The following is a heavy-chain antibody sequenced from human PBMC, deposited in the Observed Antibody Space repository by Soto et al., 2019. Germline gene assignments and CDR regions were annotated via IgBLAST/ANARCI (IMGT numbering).Heavy chain of an antibody. J-gene: IGHJ5*02. CDR3: ARPWGDLGNWFDP. V-gene: IGHV4-39*01. Sequence: QLQLQESGPGLVKPSETLSLTCTVSGGSISSSSYYWGWIRQPPGKGLEWIGSIYYSGSPYYNPALKRRVTISVDPSKNQFSLKLSSVTAADTAVYYCARPWGDLGNWFDPWGQGTLVTVSS. CDR2: IYYSGSP. D-gene: IGHD2-21*02. CDR1: GGSISSSSYY.